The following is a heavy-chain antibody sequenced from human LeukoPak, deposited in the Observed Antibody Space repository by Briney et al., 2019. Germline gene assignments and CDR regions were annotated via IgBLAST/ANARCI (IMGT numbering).Heavy chain of an antibody. J-gene: IGHJ4*02. CDR1: GFIFSDYY. CDR3: ASGGGGMVIGDY. CDR2: ISSSRSYT. Sequence: GGSLRLSCAASGFIFSDYYMTWIRQAPGKGLEWVSDISSSRSYTNYADSVKGRFTISRDNAKNSLYLQMNSLRADDTAVYYCASGGGGMVIGDYLGQGTLVTVSS. D-gene: IGHD3-16*01. V-gene: IGHV3-11*06.